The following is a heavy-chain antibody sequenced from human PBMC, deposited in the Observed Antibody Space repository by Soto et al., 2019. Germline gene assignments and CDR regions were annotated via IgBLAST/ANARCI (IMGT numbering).Heavy chain of an antibody. V-gene: IGHV1-3*01. CDR3: ATLPFGVTAAITP. CDR1: GYTFTSYA. J-gene: IGHJ4*02. Sequence: GASVKVSCKASGYTFTSYAMHRVRQAPGQRLEWMGWINAGNGNTKYSQKFQGRVTITRDTSASTAYMELSSLRSEDTAVYYCATLPFGVTAAITPWGQGTLVTVSS. D-gene: IGHD2-2*02. CDR2: INAGNGNT.